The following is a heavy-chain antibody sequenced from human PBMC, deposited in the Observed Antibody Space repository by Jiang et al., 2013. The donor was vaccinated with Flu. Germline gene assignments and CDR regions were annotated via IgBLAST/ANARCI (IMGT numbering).Heavy chain of an antibody. CDR3: ARGEGGFDP. CDR1: GGSISSYY. J-gene: IGHJ5*02. Sequence: LSLTCTVSGGSISSYYWSWIRQPPGKGLEWIGYIYDSENANYNPSLKSRVTISVDTSKNQFSLKLNSVTAADTAVYYCARGEGGFDPWGQGTLVTVSS. CDR2: IYDSENA. V-gene: IGHV4-59*01.